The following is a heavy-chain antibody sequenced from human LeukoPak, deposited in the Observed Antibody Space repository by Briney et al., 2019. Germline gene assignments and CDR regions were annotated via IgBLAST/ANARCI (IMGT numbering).Heavy chain of an antibody. CDR1: GYTFTGYY. Sequence: ASVKVSCKASGYTFTGYYMHWVRQAPGQGLEWMGWINPNSGGTKYAQKFQGRVTMTRETSISTAYMELSRLRSDDTAVYYCARVGPGLDWLLPKAPDYWGQGTLVTVSS. V-gene: IGHV1-2*02. CDR2: INPNSGGT. D-gene: IGHD3-9*01. CDR3: ARVGPGLDWLLPKAPDY. J-gene: IGHJ4*02.